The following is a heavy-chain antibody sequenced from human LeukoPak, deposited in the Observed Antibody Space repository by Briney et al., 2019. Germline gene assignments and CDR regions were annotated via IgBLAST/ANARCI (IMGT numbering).Heavy chain of an antibody. V-gene: IGHV1-2*02. CDR1: GYTFTDYY. D-gene: IGHD4-17*01. CDR2: INPNSGGT. CDR3: ARVDGDYVGFDY. J-gene: IGHJ4*02. Sequence: ASVKVSFKSSGYTFTDYYMHWVRQAPGQGLEWMGWINPNSGGTNYAQKFQGRVTMTRDTSISTAYMELSRLRSDDTAVYYCARVDGDYVGFDYWGQGTLVTVSS.